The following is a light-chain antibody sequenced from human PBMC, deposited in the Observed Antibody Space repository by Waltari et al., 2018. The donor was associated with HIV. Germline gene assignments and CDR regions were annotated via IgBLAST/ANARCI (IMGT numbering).Light chain of an antibody. V-gene: IGKV1-39*01. Sequence: DFQMTKSPSSLSVSVGDRVTVSCRANQNISSYLIWYQQRPGKAPRLLIYTASTLQRGVPSRFSGSGSGTDFTLSITSLQPEDFATYYCQQSYSTPLTFGGGTRVEIK. CDR3: QQSYSTPLT. CDR2: TAS. CDR1: QNISSY. J-gene: IGKJ4*01.